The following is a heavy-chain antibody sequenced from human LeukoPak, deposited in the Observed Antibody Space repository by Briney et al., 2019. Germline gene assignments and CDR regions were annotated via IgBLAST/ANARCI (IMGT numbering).Heavy chain of an antibody. D-gene: IGHD2-15*01. J-gene: IGHJ4*02. V-gene: IGHV3-23*01. CDR1: GFTFSGYS. CDR3: AKGSGDSCFSPLDS. CDR2: ICGRGGNT. Sequence: PGGSLRLSCVASGFTFSGYSMSWVRQAPGKGLEWVSLICGRGGNTYYADSVKGRFTISRDNSKNTLSLQMNSLRAEDTAVYYCAKGSGDSCFSPLDSWGQGTLVTVSS.